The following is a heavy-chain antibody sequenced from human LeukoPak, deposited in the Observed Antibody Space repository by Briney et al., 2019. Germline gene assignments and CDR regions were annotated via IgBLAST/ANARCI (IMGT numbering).Heavy chain of an antibody. Sequence: SVKVSCKASGGTFSSYAISWVRQAPGQGLEWMGGIIPIFGTANYAQKFQGRVTITTDESTSTAYMELSSLRSEDTAVYYCARGGEGGNYYYDYWGQGTLVTVSS. J-gene: IGHJ4*02. D-gene: IGHD3-10*01. V-gene: IGHV1-69*05. CDR3: ARGGEGGNYYYDY. CDR1: GGTFSSYA. CDR2: IIPIFGTA.